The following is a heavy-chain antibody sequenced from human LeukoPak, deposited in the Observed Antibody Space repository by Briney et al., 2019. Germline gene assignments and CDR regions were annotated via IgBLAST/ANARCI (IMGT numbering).Heavy chain of an antibody. CDR3: ARDRGYCTNGVCAGTDY. CDR1: GGSISSYY. CDR2: IYTSGST. V-gene: IGHV4-4*07. J-gene: IGHJ4*02. Sequence: SETLSLTCTVSGGSISSYYWSWIRQPAGKGLEWIGRIYTSGSTNYNPSLKSRVTMSVDTSKNQFSLKLSSVTAADTAVYYCARDRGYCTNGVCAGTDYWGQGTLVTVSS. D-gene: IGHD2-8*01.